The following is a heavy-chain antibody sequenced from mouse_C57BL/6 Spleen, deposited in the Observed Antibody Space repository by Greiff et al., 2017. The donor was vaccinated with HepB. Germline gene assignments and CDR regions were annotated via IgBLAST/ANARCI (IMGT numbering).Heavy chain of an antibody. CDR3: ATRQLSLWFAY. D-gene: IGHD3-2*02. V-gene: IGHV1-9*01. CDR2: ILPGSGST. J-gene: IGHJ3*01. Sequence: QVQLKESGAELMKPGASVKLSCKATGYTFTGYWIEWVKQRPGHGLEWIGEILPGSGSTNYNEKFKGKATLTADTSSTTADMQRSSLTTEDSAIYYCATRQLSLWFAYWGQGTLVTVSA. CDR1: GYTFTGYW.